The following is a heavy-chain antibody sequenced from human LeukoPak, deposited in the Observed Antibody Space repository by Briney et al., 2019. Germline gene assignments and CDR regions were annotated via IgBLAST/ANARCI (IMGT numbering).Heavy chain of an antibody. CDR2: ISSSGST. J-gene: IGHJ3*02. Sequence: SETLSLTCTVSSDSISSGDYYWSWIRQPAGKGLEWIGRISSSGSTNYNPSLKSRVTISVDTSKNQFSLKLSSVTAADTAVYFCARGPYSYDSSGAFDIWGQGTMVTVPS. CDR3: ARGPYSYDSSGAFDI. D-gene: IGHD3-22*01. CDR1: SDSISSGDYY. V-gene: IGHV4-61*02.